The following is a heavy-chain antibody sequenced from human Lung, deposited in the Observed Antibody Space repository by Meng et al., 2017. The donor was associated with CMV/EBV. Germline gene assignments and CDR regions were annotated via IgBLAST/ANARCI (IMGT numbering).Heavy chain of an antibody. Sequence: SQTLSLTCAISGDSVSANNAAWNWFRQSPSRGLEWPGRAYYRSKWYTDYAVSVKRRTTINPDTSKNQFSLQLTSVTPEDTAVYYCARGYDNSLDYWGQGTLVTVSS. CDR3: ARGYDNSLDY. CDR1: GDSVSANNAA. CDR2: AYYRSKWYT. D-gene: IGHD3-22*01. J-gene: IGHJ4*02. V-gene: IGHV6-1*01.